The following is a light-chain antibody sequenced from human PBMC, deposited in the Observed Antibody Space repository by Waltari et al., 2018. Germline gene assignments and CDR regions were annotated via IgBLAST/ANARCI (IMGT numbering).Light chain of an antibody. Sequence: DFQMTQSPSSLSASVGDRVTITCRAIQDISSSLAWYQQKPGKAPKLLLYAASRLESGVPSRFSGSGSGTDYSLTVSSLQPEDFATYFCQQYYNTPKTFGQGTKVEI. J-gene: IGKJ1*01. CDR3: QQYYNTPKT. CDR1: QDISSS. CDR2: AAS. V-gene: IGKV1-NL1*01.